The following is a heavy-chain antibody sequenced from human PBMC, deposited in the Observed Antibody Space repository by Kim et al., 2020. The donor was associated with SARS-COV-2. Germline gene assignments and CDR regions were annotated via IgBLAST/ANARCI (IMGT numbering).Heavy chain of an antibody. CDR1: GFTFSSYG. V-gene: IGHV3-33*06. CDR2: IWYDGSNK. Sequence: GGSLRLSCAASGFTFSSYGMHWVRQAPGKGLEWVAVIWYDGSNKYYADSVKGRFTISRDNSKNTLYLQMNSLRAEDTAVYYCAKDRYYDSSGYHYGMDVWGQGTTVTVSS. J-gene: IGHJ6*02. CDR3: AKDRYYDSSGYHYGMDV. D-gene: IGHD3-22*01.